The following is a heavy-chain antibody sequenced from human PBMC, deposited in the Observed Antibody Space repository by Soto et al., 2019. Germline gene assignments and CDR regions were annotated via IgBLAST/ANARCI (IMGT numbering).Heavy chain of an antibody. Sequence: PSETLSLTCAVSGGSISSSNWWSWVRQPPGKGLEWIGEIYYSGSTNYNPSLNSRVTISVDKSKNQFSLKLSSVTAADTAVYYCAIKGYTSGLFDPWGQGTLVTVS. CDR3: AIKGYTSGLFDP. V-gene: IGHV4-4*02. J-gene: IGHJ5*02. D-gene: IGHD6-19*01. CDR1: GGSISSSNW. CDR2: IYYSGST.